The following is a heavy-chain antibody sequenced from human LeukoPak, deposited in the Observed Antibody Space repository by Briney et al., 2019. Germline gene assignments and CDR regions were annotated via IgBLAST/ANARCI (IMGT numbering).Heavy chain of an antibody. CDR3: VRVVVVSATLKDWFDP. Sequence: GSLRLSCAASGFTFSNAWMSWVRQSPGKGLEYIGEIYHSGTTNYNPSLKSRVTISLDKSKNHFSLKLTSVTAADTAVYYCVRVVVVSATLKDWFDPWGQGILVTVSS. D-gene: IGHD2-15*01. V-gene: IGHV4-4*02. CDR2: IYHSGTT. J-gene: IGHJ5*02. CDR1: GFTFSNAW.